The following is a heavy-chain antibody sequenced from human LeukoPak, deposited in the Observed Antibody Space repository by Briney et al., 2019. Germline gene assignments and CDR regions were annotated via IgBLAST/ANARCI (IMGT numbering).Heavy chain of an antibody. Sequence: GGSLRLSCAASGFTFSDYYMSWIRQAPGKGLEWVSYISSSGSTIYYADSVKGRFTISRDNAKNSLYLQMNSLRAEDTAVYYCAKATRGYSGYSTGMDVWGQGITVTVSS. J-gene: IGHJ6*02. V-gene: IGHV3-11*04. D-gene: IGHD5-12*01. CDR3: AKATRGYSGYSTGMDV. CDR1: GFTFSDYY. CDR2: ISSSGSTI.